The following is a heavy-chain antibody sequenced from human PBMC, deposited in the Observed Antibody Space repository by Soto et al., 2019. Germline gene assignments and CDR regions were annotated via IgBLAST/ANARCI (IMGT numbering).Heavy chain of an antibody. J-gene: IGHJ4*02. CDR3: AKGRGGSGSLTPRVDV. CDR2: ISGGGDTT. V-gene: IGHV3-23*01. CDR1: GFTFNNYA. D-gene: IGHD3-10*01. Sequence: EVQLLESGGGLVQPGGSLRLSCAASGFTFNNYAMTWVRQAPGKGLEWVSAISGGGDTTSYADSVKGRFTVSRDGSKNTLYLQMSSLRAEDTALDYCAKGRGGSGSLTPRVDVWCQGTLVTVSS.